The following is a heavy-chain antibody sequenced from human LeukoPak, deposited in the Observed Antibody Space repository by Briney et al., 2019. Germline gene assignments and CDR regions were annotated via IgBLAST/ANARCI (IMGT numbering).Heavy chain of an antibody. CDR3: AKDLHCSSTSCRFLFDY. D-gene: IGHD2-2*01. Sequence: PGGSLRLSCAASGFTFSSYAMSWVRQAPGKGLEWVSAISGSGGSTYYADSVKGRFTISRDNSKNTLYLQMDSLRAEDTAVYYCAKDLHCSSTSCRFLFDYWGQGTLVTVSS. CDR2: ISGSGGST. J-gene: IGHJ4*02. V-gene: IGHV3-23*01. CDR1: GFTFSSYA.